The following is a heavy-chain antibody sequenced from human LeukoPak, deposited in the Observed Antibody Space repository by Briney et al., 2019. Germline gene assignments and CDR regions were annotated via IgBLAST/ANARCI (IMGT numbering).Heavy chain of an antibody. D-gene: IGHD6-13*01. Sequence: GGSLRLSCAVSGFTFSTCGMHWVRQAPGKGLEWVAFISHDESNKYYADPVKGRFIISRDNSKNTVYLQMNSLRVEDTAVYYCAKDSSNWSQDYWGQGTLVTVSS. CDR1: GFTFSTCG. J-gene: IGHJ4*02. V-gene: IGHV3-30*19. CDR3: AKDSSNWSQDY. CDR2: ISHDESNK.